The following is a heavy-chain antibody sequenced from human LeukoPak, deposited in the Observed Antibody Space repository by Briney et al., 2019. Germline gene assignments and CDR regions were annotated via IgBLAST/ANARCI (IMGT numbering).Heavy chain of an antibody. CDR1: GYTFTGYY. D-gene: IGHD3-22*01. J-gene: IGHJ3*02. CDR3: ARDSAVYDSSGYFLHAFDI. Sequence: ASVEVSCKASGYTFTGYYMHWVRQAPGQGLEWMGWINPNSGGTKCAQNFQGRVTMTRDTSISTAYMELSRLRSDDTAVYYCARDSAVYDSSGYFLHAFDIWGQGTMVTVSS. V-gene: IGHV1-2*02. CDR2: INPNSGGT.